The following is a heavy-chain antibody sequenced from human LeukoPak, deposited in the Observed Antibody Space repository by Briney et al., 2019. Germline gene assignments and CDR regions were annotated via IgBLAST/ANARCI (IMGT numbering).Heavy chain of an antibody. CDR2: IHYSGSS. D-gene: IGHD2-8*01. V-gene: IGHV4-59*08. CDR3: ALAPNSNWFDF. J-gene: IGHJ5*01. CDR1: GDSISNFY. Sequence: TSETLSLTCGVSGDSISNFYWNWIRQPPGKRLEWIGNIHYSGSSNYNPSLQSRVTMSIDTSRNQLFLKLTSVTAADTAVYYCALAPNSNWFDFWGQGTLVTVSS.